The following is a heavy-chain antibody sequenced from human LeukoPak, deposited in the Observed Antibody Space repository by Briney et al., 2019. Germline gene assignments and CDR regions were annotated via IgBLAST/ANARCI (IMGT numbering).Heavy chain of an antibody. J-gene: IGHJ5*02. CDR2: IEASDVDT. D-gene: IGHD6-19*01. V-gene: IGHV3-23*01. Sequence: GGSLRLSCAASRFTFSAYAMYWVRQAPGKGLEWVSCIEASDVDTYYADSVKGRFTISRDNSKNTLYLQMSSLRAEDTAVYYCAKGSGSGWYGWFDPWGQGTLVTVSS. CDR1: RFTFSAYA. CDR3: AKGSGSGWYGWFDP.